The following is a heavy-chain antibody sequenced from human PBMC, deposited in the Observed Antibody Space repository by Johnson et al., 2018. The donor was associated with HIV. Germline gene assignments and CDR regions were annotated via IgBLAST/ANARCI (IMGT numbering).Heavy chain of an antibody. J-gene: IGHJ3*02. CDR2: IRYDGRNK. Sequence: QVQLVESGGGVVQPGGSLRLSCAASGFTFSSYGMHWVRQAPGKGLEWVAFIRYDGRNKYYADSVKGRFTISRDNSKNTLYLQMKSRRAEDTAVYYRARGAITFGGVIGGDDAFDIWGQGTMVTVSS. V-gene: IGHV3-30*02. D-gene: IGHD3-16*02. CDR1: GFTFSSYG. CDR3: ARGAITFGGVIGGDDAFDI.